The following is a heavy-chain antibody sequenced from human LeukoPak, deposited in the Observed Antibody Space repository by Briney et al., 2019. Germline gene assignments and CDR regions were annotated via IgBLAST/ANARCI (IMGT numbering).Heavy chain of an antibody. V-gene: IGHV3-7*01. CDR2: IKQDGSAK. D-gene: IGHD6-13*01. CDR3: ARDSYSSSWSGLFDY. J-gene: IGHJ4*02. CDR1: GFTFSSYW. Sequence: PGGSLRLSCAASGFTFSSYWMSWVRQAPGKGLEWVANIKQDGSAKYYVDSVKGRLTISRDNAKNSLYPQMSSLRAEDTAVYYCARDSYSSSWSGLFDYWGQGTLVTVSS.